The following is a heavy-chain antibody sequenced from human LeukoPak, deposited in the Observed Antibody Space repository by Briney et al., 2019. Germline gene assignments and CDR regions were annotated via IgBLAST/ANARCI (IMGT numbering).Heavy chain of an antibody. CDR2: TYDGGRG. CDR3: ARLWRPHDYDNWFDH. J-gene: IGHJ5*02. D-gene: IGHD4-17*01. CDR1: GGYVSSSL. V-gene: IGHV4-59*02. Sequence: SETLSLTCTVSGGYVSSSLWTWIRQAPGKGLDLIGFTYDGGRGNYKPSLRGRVDISLDTPNNRYSLRLTSVTAADTGVYYCARLWRPHDYDNWFDHWGQGILVTVSS.